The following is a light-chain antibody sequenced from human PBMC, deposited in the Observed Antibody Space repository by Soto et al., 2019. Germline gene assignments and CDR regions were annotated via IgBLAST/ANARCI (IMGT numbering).Light chain of an antibody. CDR1: QSISSW. V-gene: IGKV1-5*01. Sequence: DIQMTQSPSTLSASVGDRVTITCRASQSISSWLAWYQQKPGKASKLLIYDASSLESGVPSRFSGSGSGTEFTLTISSLQPDDFATYYCQQYNSYQWTFGQGTKVEIK. CDR2: DAS. J-gene: IGKJ1*01. CDR3: QQYNSYQWT.